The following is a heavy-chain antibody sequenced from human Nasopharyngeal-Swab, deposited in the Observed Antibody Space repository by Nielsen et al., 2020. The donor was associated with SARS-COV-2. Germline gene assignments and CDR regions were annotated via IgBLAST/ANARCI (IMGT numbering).Heavy chain of an antibody. D-gene: IGHD2-15*01. CDR3: ARGILKGGCRCSKDGCYFDY. J-gene: IGHJ4*02. Sequence: ATPLSLTCPVYDGSFIGYYWNWIRQPPGKGLEWIGEINHSGSTNYNPSLKSRVTISVDTSKNQFSLNGSFVTAADTAVYYCARGILKGGCRCSKDGCYFDYWGQGTLVTVSS. CDR1: DGSFIGYY. V-gene: IGHV4-34*01. CDR2: INHSGST.